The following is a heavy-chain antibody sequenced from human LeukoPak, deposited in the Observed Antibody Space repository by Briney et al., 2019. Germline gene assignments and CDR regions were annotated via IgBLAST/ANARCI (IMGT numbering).Heavy chain of an antibody. Sequence: GGSLRLSCAASGFTFSTYSMNWVRQAAGKGLEWVSYISSTSSHTNYADSVKGRFTISRDNAKKSLYLQMNSLRAEDTAVYYCARGLARWFDPWGQGTLVTVSS. V-gene: IGHV3-21*05. J-gene: IGHJ5*02. CDR1: GFTFSTYS. D-gene: IGHD2-21*01. CDR2: ISSTSSHT. CDR3: ARGLARWFDP.